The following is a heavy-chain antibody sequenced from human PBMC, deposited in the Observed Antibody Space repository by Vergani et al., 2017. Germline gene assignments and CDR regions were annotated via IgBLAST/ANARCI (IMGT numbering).Heavy chain of an antibody. CDR2: IYWDDDK. J-gene: IGHJ4*02. D-gene: IGHD3-3*01. CDR3: ARTTLRFLEWFPFDY. V-gene: IGHV2-5*02. Sequence: QITLKESGPTLVKPTQTLTLTCTFSGFSLSTSGVGVGWIRQPPGKALEWLALIYWDDDKRYSPSLKSRLTITKDTSKNQVVLTMTNMDPVDTATYYCARTTLRFLEWFPFDYWGQGTLVTVSS. CDR1: GFSLSTSGVG.